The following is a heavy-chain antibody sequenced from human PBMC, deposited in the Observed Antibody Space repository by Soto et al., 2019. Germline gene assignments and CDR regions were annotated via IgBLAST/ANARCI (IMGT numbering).Heavy chain of an antibody. CDR3: ARGLSWSPYFES. CDR1: GASISTQS. V-gene: IGHV4-59*11. J-gene: IGHJ4*02. CDR2: LYYSGTT. D-gene: IGHD3-3*01. Sequence: QVQLQESGPGLVKPSETLSLTCTVSGASISTQSWNWIRQAPGKGLEWIGYLYYSGTTNYNPSLKSRVPISADTSKNQVDLKLTSVTAADTAVYFCARGLSWSPYFESWGQGILVTVSS.